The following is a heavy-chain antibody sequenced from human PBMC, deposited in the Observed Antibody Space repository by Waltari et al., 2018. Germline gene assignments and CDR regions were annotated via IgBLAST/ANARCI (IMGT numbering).Heavy chain of an antibody. CDR1: GFTFEDYA. CDR2: ISGGGDST. Sequence: VKLLESGGGFAQPGESLRVSCAASGFTFEDYARSWVGEIRGKGLEWVAAISGGGDSTNYADSVKGRFSISRDNSENTVTLEMSDMRSEDTATYFCAKDADLDDYGLFDSWGQGVLVIVSS. CDR3: AKDADLDDYGLFDS. V-gene: IGHV3-23*01. D-gene: IGHD3-16*01. J-gene: IGHJ4*02.